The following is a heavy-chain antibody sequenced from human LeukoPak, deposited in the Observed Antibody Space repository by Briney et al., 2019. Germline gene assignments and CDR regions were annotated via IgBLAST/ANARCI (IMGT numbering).Heavy chain of an antibody. CDR3: AKDAGYYDSSGQFDI. J-gene: IGHJ3*02. CDR2: ISWNSGSI. Sequence: PGGSLRLSCAASGFTFDDYAMRWVRQAPGKGLEWVSGISWNSGSIGYADSVKGRFTISRDNAKNSLYLQMNSLRAEDTALYYCAKDAGYYDSSGQFDIWGQGTMVTVSS. V-gene: IGHV3-9*01. D-gene: IGHD3-22*01. CDR1: GFTFDDYA.